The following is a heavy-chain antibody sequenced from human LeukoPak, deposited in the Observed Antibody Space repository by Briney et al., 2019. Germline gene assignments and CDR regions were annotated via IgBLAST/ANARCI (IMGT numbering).Heavy chain of an antibody. CDR3: ARDASYYDLLTGYYLYYFDY. D-gene: IGHD3-9*01. CDR2: IYTSGST. CDR1: GDSISSYY. Sequence: PSETLSLTSTVSGDSISSYYWSWIRQPAGKGLEWIWRIYTSGSTNYNPSLKSRVTMSLDTSNNQFSLKLNSVTAADTAVYYCARDASYYDLLTGYYLYYFDYWGQGTLVTVSS. J-gene: IGHJ4*02. V-gene: IGHV4-4*07.